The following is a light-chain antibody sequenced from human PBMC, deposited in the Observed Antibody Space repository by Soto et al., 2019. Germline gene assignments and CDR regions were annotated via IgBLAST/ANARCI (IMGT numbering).Light chain of an antibody. J-gene: IGKJ4*01. CDR2: GAS. V-gene: IGKV3-15*01. CDR3: QQYTVWPFT. CDR1: QNIRSN. Sequence: EIVMTQSPATLSVSPGERGTLSCRASQNIRSNVAWYQQRPGQAPRLLIFGASVRATGVPDRFSGSGSGTDFTLTINSLQSEDSAVYYCQQYTVWPFTFGGGTRVEIK.